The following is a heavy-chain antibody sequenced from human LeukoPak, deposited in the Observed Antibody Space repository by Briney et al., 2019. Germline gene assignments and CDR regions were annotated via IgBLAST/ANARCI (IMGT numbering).Heavy chain of an antibody. V-gene: IGHV4-4*07. Sequence: SETLSLTCTVSGGSISSYYWSWIRQPAGKGLEWIGRIYTSGSTNYNPSLKGRVTMSVDTSKNQFSLKLSSVTAADTAVYYCARDGYNLVGATFAFDYWGQGTLVTVSS. CDR2: IYTSGST. J-gene: IGHJ4*02. CDR3: ARDGYNLVGATFAFDY. CDR1: GGSISSYY. D-gene: IGHD1-26*01.